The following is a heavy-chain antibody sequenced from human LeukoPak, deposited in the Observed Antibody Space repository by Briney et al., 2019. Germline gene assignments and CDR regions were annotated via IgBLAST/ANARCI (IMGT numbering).Heavy chain of an antibody. V-gene: IGHV3-7*01. J-gene: IGHJ3*02. CDR2: IKQDGSEK. D-gene: IGHD1-26*01. CDR3: ARDRSSGTLDDAFDI. CDR1: GFTFSSYW. Sequence: GGSLRLSCAASGFTFSSYWMSWVRQAPGKGLEWVANIKQDGSEKYYVDSVKGRFTISRDNAKNSLYLQMNSLRAEDTAVYYCARDRSSGTLDDAFDIWGQGTMVTVSS.